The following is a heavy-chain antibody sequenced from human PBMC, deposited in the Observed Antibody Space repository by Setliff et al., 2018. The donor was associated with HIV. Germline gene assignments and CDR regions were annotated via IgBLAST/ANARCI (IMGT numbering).Heavy chain of an antibody. CDR2: ISPYNGHT. J-gene: IGHJ4*02. D-gene: IGHD4-17*01. Sequence: ASVKVSCKASGYTFTTYDITWVRQAPGQGLEWLGWISPYNGHTNFAQKFHGRVTMTTDTATSTAYMEVRSLRSDDTAVYYCARTDYGGNSGGNYFDYLGQGSLVTVSS. CDR1: GYTFTTYD. V-gene: IGHV1-18*01. CDR3: ARTDYGGNSGGNYFDY.